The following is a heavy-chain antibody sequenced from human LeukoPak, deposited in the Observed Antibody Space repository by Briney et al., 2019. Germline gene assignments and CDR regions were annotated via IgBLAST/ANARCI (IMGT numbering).Heavy chain of an antibody. CDR2: ISGSGGST. CDR1: GFTFSSCA. Sequence: GGSLRLSCAASGFTFSSCAMSWVHQAPGTGLEWVSTISGSGGSTNYADSVKGRFTISRDNSKNTLYLQMNSLRAEDMAVYYCSVEAATPGAFDSWGQGTLVTVSS. CDR3: SVEAATPGAFDS. V-gene: IGHV3-23*01. D-gene: IGHD2-15*01. J-gene: IGHJ4*02.